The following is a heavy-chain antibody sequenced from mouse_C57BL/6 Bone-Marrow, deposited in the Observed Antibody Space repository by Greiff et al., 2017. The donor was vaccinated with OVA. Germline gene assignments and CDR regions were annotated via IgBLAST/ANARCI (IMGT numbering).Heavy chain of an antibody. CDR1: GYTFTSYW. CDR2: IGPGSGST. V-gene: IGHV1-77*01. Sequence: QVQLQQPGAELVKPGASVKVSCKASGYTFTSYWMHWVKQRPGQGLEWIGKIGPGSGSTYYNEKFKGKATLTADKSSSTAYMQLSSLTSEDSAVYFCAPLGGNFDVWGTGTTVTVSS. J-gene: IGHJ1*03. CDR3: APLGGNFDV.